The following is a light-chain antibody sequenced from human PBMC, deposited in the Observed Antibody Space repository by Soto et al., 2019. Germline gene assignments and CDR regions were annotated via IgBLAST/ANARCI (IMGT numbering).Light chain of an antibody. CDR2: AAS. CDR1: QSISSRS. Sequence: ETALTQSPGTLSLSPGERATLSCSASQSISSRSLAWYQQKPGQAPRLLLYAASSRATGIPDRFSGSGSGTDFTLTISRVEPEDFAVYYCQLFGDSPRRITFGQGTRLEI. CDR3: QLFGDSPRRIT. V-gene: IGKV3-20*01. J-gene: IGKJ5*01.